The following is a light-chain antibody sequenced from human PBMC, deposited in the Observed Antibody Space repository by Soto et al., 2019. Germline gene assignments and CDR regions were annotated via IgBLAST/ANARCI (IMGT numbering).Light chain of an antibody. CDR1: QSVSSSY. CDR2: GAS. J-gene: IGKJ1*01. V-gene: IGKV3-20*01. CDR3: QQYGSSLSWT. Sequence: EIVLTQSPGTLSLSPGERATLSCRTSQSVSSSYLAWYRQKPGQAPRLLIYGASSRATGIPDRFSGSGSGTDFTLTISRLEPEDFAVYYCQQYGSSLSWTFGQGTKVDXK.